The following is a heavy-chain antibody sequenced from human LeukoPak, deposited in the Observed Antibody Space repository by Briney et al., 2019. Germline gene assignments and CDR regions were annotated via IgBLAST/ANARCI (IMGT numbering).Heavy chain of an antibody. CDR3: ARGEYSGSYSGRDAFDI. Sequence: ASVKVSCKASGYTFTGYYIHWVRQAPGQGLEWMAWINPNSGATNYAQKFQGRVTMTRDTSISTAYMELSRLRSDDTAVYYCARGEYSGSYSGRDAFDIWGQGTMVTVSS. J-gene: IGHJ3*02. V-gene: IGHV1-2*02. D-gene: IGHD1-26*01. CDR2: INPNSGAT. CDR1: GYTFTGYY.